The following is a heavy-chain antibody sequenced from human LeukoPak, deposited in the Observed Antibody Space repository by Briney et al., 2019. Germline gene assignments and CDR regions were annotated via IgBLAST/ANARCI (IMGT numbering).Heavy chain of an antibody. J-gene: IGHJ3*02. D-gene: IGHD4-17*01. V-gene: IGHV4-30-4*01. CDR2: IYYSGST. CDR1: GGSISSGDYY. Sequence: SETLSLTCTVSGGSISSGDYYWSWIRQPPGKGLEWIGCIYYSGSTYYNPSLKSRVTISVDTSKNQFSLKLSSVTAADTAVYYCAREKVTTYAFDIWGQGTMVTVSS. CDR3: AREKVTTYAFDI.